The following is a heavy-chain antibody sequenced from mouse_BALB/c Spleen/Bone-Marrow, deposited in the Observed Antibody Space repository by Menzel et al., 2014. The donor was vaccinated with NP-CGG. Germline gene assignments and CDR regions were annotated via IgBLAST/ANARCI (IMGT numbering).Heavy chain of an antibody. J-gene: IGHJ4*01. Sequence: QVQLQQSGAELVRPGASVKVSCKASGYTFTNYWINWVRQRPGQGLEWIGNIYPSDSYSNYNQKFKDKATLTVDKSSSTAYMQLSSPTSEDSSVYYCKRRDRYDYYGVDYWGQGTSVTVSS. CDR2: IYPSDSYS. CDR3: KRRDRYDYYGVDY. CDR1: GYTFTNYW. V-gene: IGHV1-69*02. D-gene: IGHD2-14*01.